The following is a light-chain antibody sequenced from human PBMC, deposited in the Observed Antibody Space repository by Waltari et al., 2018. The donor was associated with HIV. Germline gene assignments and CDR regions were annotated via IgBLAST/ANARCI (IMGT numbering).Light chain of an antibody. CDR1: NIGRKS. Sequence: SYVLTQPPSVSVAPAQTARLTCGGNNIGRKSVHWYQQNPGQPLVQIVEDDSDRPSGIPERFSGSNSRNTATLTISRVEAGDEADYYCQVWDINSDHVLFGGVTKLTVL. CDR3: QVWDINSDHVL. J-gene: IGLJ2*01. CDR2: DDS. V-gene: IGLV3-21*02.